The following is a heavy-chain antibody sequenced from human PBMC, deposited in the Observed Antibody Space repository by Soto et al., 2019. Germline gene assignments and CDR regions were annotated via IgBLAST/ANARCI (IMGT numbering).Heavy chain of an antibody. J-gene: IGHJ4*02. CDR2: ISQSGNT. CDR3: ARAPKVSGSSQTRPDF. D-gene: IGHD6-6*01. V-gene: IGHV4-34*01. CDR1: SGSFSGYY. Sequence: PSETLSLTCSIYSGSFSGYYWSWIRQPPGKGLEWIGEISQSGNTNYSPSLKSRVSISIDTSKTQFSLNLASVSAADTAVYYCARAPKVSGSSQTRPDFWGQGTLVTVSS.